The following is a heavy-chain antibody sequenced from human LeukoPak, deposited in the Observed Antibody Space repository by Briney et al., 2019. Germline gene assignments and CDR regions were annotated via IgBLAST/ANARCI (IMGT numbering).Heavy chain of an antibody. V-gene: IGHV3-23*01. CDR1: GFTFSSYG. Sequence: PGGSLRLSCAASGFTFSSYGMSWVRQAPGKGLEWVSAISGSGGSTYYADSVKGRFTISRGNSKNTLYLQMNSLRAEDTAVYYCAKEGGYGELSSYFDCWGQGTLVTVSS. D-gene: IGHD3-16*02. CDR2: ISGSGGST. J-gene: IGHJ4*02. CDR3: AKEGGYGELSSYFDC.